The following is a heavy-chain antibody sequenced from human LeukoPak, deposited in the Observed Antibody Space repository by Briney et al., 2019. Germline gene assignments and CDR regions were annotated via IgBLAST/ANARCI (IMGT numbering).Heavy chain of an antibody. J-gene: IGHJ3*02. CDR3: AHTWGDIVVVPAAYAFDM. Sequence: SGPTLVNPTQTLTLTCTFSVFSLSISGVGVGWIRQSPGKALEWLALIYWDDDKRYSPSLKSRLTITKDTSKNQVVLTMSNMDPVDTGTYYCAHTWGDIVVVPAAYAFDMWGQGTMVTVSS. V-gene: IGHV2-5*02. CDR1: VFSLSISGVG. D-gene: IGHD2-2*01. CDR2: IYWDDDK.